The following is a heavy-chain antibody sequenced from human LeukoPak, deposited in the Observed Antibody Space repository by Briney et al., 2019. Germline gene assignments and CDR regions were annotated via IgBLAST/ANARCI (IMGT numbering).Heavy chain of an antibody. CDR1: GFTFSSYA. CDR3: AKKEYYYGSGSQPRQYYFDY. Sequence: GGSLRLSCAASGFTFSSYAMSWVRQAPGKGLEWVSAISGSGGSTYYADSVKGRFTISRDNSKNTLYLQMNSLRAEDTAVYYCAKKEYYYGSGSQPRQYYFDYWGQGTLVTVSS. V-gene: IGHV3-23*01. J-gene: IGHJ4*02. CDR2: ISGSGGST. D-gene: IGHD3-10*01.